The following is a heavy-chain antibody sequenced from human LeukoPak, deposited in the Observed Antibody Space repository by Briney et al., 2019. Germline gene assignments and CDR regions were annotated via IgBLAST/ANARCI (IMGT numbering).Heavy chain of an antibody. CDR1: GYTFTGYY. J-gene: IGHJ4*02. V-gene: IGHV1-2*02. D-gene: IGHD3-3*01. CDR3: ARVLDFWSGYGDY. CDR2: INPNSGGT. Sequence: SVKVSCEPSGYTFTGYYMHWVRQAPGQGLEWMGWINPNSGGTNYAQKFQGRVTMTRDTSISTAYMELSRLRSDDTAVYYCARVLDFWSGYGDYWGQGTLVTVSS.